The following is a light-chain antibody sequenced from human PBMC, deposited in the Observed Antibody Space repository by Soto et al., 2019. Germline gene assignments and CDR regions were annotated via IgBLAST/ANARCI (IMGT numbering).Light chain of an antibody. V-gene: IGKV1-6*01. CDR2: AAS. Sequence: AIQMTQSPSSLSASVGDRVTITCRASQDIRDDLDWYQQKPGKAPKLLIYAASSLQSGVPSRFSGNGSGTDFTLTISSLQPEDFATYYCLQDYSFWTFGQGTKVEIK. CDR3: LQDYSFWT. J-gene: IGKJ1*01. CDR1: QDIRDD.